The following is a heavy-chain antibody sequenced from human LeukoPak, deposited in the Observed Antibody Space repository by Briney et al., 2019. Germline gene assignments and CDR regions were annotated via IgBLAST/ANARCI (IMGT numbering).Heavy chain of an antibody. D-gene: IGHD3-9*01. Sequence: PGRSLRLSCAASGFTFSSYGMHWVRQAPGKGLEWVAVISYDGSNKYYADSVKGRFTISRDNSKNTLYLQMNSLRAEDTAVYYCAKDPRGYYKAFDIWGQGTMVTVSS. CDR2: ISYDGSNK. J-gene: IGHJ3*02. CDR1: GFTFSSYG. V-gene: IGHV3-30*18. CDR3: AKDPRGYYKAFDI.